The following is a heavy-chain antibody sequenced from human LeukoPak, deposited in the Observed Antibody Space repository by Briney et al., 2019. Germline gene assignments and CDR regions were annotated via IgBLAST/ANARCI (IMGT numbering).Heavy chain of an antibody. V-gene: IGHV1-3*01. CDR3: ARQYYDILTGYLGAFDI. CDR1: GYTFTSYA. J-gene: IGHJ3*02. D-gene: IGHD3-9*01. Sequence: ASVKVSCKASGYTFTSYAMHWVRQAPGQRLEWMGWINAGNGNTKYSQKSQGRVTITRDTSASTAYMELSGLRSEDTAVYYCARQYYDILTGYLGAFDIWGQGTMVTVSS. CDR2: INAGNGNT.